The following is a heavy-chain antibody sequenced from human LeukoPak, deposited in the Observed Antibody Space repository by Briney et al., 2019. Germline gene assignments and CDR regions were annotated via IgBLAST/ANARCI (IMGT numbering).Heavy chain of an antibody. V-gene: IGHV3-48*03. D-gene: IGHD1-26*01. CDR2: ISSSGSTI. CDR3: ARDTLRIVGANYFDY. Sequence: PGGSLRLSCAASGFTFSSYEMNWVRQAPGKGLEWVSYISSSGSTIYYADSVKGRFTIPRDNAKNSLYLQMNSLRAEDTAVYYCARDTLRIVGANYFDYWGQGTLVTVSS. CDR1: GFTFSSYE. J-gene: IGHJ4*02.